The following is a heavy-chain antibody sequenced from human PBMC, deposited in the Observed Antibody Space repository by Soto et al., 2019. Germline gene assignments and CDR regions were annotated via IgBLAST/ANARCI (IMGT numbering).Heavy chain of an antibody. CDR1: GYTFTSYG. D-gene: IGHD6-13*01. CDR3: ARDGVAAPGYYYYYGMDV. J-gene: IGHJ6*02. CDR2: ISAYNGNT. Sequence: QVQLVQSGAEVKKPGASVKVSCKASGYTFTSYGISWVRQAPGQGLEWMGWISAYNGNTNYAQKLQGRVTMTTDTSTSTAYRELRSLRSDDTAVYYCARDGVAAPGYYYYYGMDVWGQGTTVTVSS. V-gene: IGHV1-18*04.